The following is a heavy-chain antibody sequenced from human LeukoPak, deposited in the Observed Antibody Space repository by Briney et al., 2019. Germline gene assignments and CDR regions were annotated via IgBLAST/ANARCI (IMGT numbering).Heavy chain of an antibody. CDR2: ISHSGST. D-gene: IGHD6-13*01. CDR3: ARYSSTWPYWYFDL. Sequence: SETQSLTCAVSGGSISIGSYSWSWIRQPPGKGLEWIGYISHSGSTYYKPSLKSRVTISVDRSKNQFFLKLTSVTAADTAVYYCARYSSTWPYWYFDLWGRGTLVTVSS. CDR1: GGSISIGSYS. J-gene: IGHJ2*01. V-gene: IGHV4-30-2*01.